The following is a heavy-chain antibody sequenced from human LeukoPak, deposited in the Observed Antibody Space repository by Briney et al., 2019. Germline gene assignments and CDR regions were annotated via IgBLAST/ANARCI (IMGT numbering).Heavy chain of an antibody. Sequence: GGSLRLSCAASGFTFDDYAMHWVRQAPGKGLEWVSSISSSSSYIYYADSVKGRFTISRDNAKNSLYLQMNSLRAEDTAVYYCARARTYYDILTGRRPFYFDYWGQGTLVTVSS. CDR3: ARARTYYDILTGRRPFYFDY. CDR2: ISSSSSYI. J-gene: IGHJ4*02. V-gene: IGHV3-21*01. CDR1: GFTFDDYA. D-gene: IGHD3-9*01.